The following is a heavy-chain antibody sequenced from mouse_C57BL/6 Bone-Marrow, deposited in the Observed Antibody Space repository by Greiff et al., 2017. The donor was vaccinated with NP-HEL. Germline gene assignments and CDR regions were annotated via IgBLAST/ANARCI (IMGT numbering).Heavy chain of an antibody. V-gene: IGHV1-81*01. Sequence: QVQLQQSGAELARPGASVKLSCKASGYTFTSYGISWVKQRTGQGLEWIGEIYPRSGNTYYNEKFKGKATLTAAKSSSTAYLALRSLTSEDSAVYFCARSIYDGDYERAMDYWGQGTSVTVSS. D-gene: IGHD2-3*01. CDR3: ARSIYDGDYERAMDY. CDR1: GYTFTSYG. J-gene: IGHJ4*01. CDR2: IYPRSGNT.